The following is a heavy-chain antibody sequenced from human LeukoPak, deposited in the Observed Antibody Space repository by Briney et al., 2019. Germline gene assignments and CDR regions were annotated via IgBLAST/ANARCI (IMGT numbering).Heavy chain of an antibody. J-gene: IGHJ4*02. Sequence: PSETLSLTCTVSGGSISSYYGSWIRQPPGKGLEWIGYIYTSGSTNYNPSLKSRVTISVDTSKNQFSLKLSSVTAADTAVYYCAALYGSGSGYFDYWGQGTLVTVSS. D-gene: IGHD3-10*01. CDR3: AALYGSGSGYFDY. CDR2: IYTSGST. V-gene: IGHV4-4*09. CDR1: GGSISSYY.